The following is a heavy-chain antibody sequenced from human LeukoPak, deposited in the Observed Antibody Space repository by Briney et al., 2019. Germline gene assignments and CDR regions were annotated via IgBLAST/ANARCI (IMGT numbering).Heavy chain of an antibody. D-gene: IGHD3-3*01. V-gene: IGHV4-59*11. J-gene: IGHJ3*02. CDR1: GDSINRHY. CDR2: VYYSGST. CDR3: ASIKSGAFDI. Sequence: SETLFLTCSVSGDSINRHYLTWIRQPPGQALEWIGYVYYSGSTYYNPSLRSRVTISLDKSKIQFSLQLTSVTAADTAVYYCASIKSGAFDIWGQGTMVTVSS.